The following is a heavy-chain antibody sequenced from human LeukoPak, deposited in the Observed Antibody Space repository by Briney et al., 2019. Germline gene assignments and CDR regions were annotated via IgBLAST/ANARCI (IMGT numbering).Heavy chain of an antibody. CDR1: GFTFSSYS. V-gene: IGHV3-21*01. J-gene: IGHJ4*02. CDR2: ISSSSSYI. CDR3: ARDSSHPYYFDY. Sequence: PGGSLRLSCAASGFTFSSYSMNWVRQAPGKGLEWVSSISSSSSYIYYADSVKGRFTISRDNAKNSLYLQMNSLRAEDTAVYYCARDSSHPYYFDYWGQGTLVTVSS.